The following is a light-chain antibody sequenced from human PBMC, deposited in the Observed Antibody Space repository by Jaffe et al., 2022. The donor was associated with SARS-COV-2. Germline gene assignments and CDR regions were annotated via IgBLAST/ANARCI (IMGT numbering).Light chain of an antibody. Sequence: EIVMTQSPATLSVSPGERATLSCRASQSVSSTYLAWYQQKPGQAPRLLIYGASTRATGIPARFSGSGSGTEFTLTISSLQSEDFAVYYCQQYNNWPVTFGQGTKVEIK. V-gene: IGKV3-15*01. CDR3: QQYNNWPVT. J-gene: IGKJ1*01. CDR2: GAS. CDR1: QSVSSTY.